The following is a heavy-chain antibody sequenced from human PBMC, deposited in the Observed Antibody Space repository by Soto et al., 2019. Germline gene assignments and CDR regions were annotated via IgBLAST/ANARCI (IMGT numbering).Heavy chain of an antibody. D-gene: IGHD4-4*01. CDR2: ITIGGNYI. V-gene: IGHV3-21*01. CDR3: ARDPTVSYYFDY. Sequence: EVQLVESGGGRVTPGGSLRLSCAASGFTFSSYSMNWVRQAPGKGLEWVSSITIGGNYIYYADSVQGRFTISRDNAKNSLYLQMNSLRVEDTAVYYCARDPTVSYYFDYWGQGTLVTVSS. CDR1: GFTFSSYS. J-gene: IGHJ4*02.